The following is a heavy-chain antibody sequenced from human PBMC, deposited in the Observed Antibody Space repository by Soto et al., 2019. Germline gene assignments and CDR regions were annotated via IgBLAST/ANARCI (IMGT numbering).Heavy chain of an antibody. CDR1: GFTFSSYG. CDR3: ARVPWGLTVTTGFAAFDI. V-gene: IGHV3-33*01. Sequence: ESGGGVVQPGRSLRLSCAASGFTFSSYGMHWVRQAPGKGLEWVAVIWYDGSNKYYADSVKGRFTISRDNSKNTLYLQMNSLRAEDTAVYYCARVPWGLTVTTGFAAFDIWGQGTMVTVSS. J-gene: IGHJ3*02. D-gene: IGHD4-17*01. CDR2: IWYDGSNK.